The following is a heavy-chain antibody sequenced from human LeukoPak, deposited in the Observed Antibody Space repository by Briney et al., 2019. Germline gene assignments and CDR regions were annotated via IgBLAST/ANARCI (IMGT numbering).Heavy chain of an antibody. J-gene: IGHJ4*02. CDR3: AKSVYHSGNY. V-gene: IGHV3-23*01. CDR1: GFMFSSFA. CDR2: INAVDADT. D-gene: IGHD3-10*01. Sequence: PGGSLRLSCAASGFMFSSFAMTWVRQAPGKGLEWVSTINAVDADTYYADSVKGRFTVSRDDSKNTLYLQMNSLRAEDTAVYYCAKSVYHSGNYWGQGTLVTVSS.